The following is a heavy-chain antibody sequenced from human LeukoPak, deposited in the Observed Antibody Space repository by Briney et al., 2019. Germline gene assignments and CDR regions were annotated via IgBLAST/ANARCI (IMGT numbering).Heavy chain of an antibody. CDR3: AKDSSLSGYYYGGLDP. J-gene: IGHJ5*02. D-gene: IGHD3-22*01. CDR2: IKQDGNEK. Sequence: PGGSLRLSCAASGFRFNTYWMSWVRQAPGKGLEWVANIKQDGNEKYYADSVKGRFTISRDNSKNTLYLQMNSLRAEDTAVYYCAKDSSLSGYYYGGLDPWGQGTLVTVSS. V-gene: IGHV3-7*01. CDR1: GFRFNTYW.